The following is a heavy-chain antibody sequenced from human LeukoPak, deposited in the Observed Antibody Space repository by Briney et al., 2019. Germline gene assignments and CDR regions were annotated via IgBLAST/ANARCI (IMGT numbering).Heavy chain of an antibody. CDR3: ARAFDSGGNPFDN. D-gene: IGHD4-23*01. Sequence: VASVKVSCKASGYTFTGYYIHWMRQAPGQGLEWLVWINPNSGGTNYAQKFQGRVTVTRDTSLTTAYMELSRLRSDDTAMYYCARAFDSGGNPFDNWGQGTLLTVSS. J-gene: IGHJ4*02. CDR2: INPNSGGT. CDR1: GYTFTGYY. V-gene: IGHV1-2*02.